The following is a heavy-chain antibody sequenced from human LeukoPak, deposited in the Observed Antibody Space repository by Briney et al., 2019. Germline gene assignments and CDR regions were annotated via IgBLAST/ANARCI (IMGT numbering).Heavy chain of an antibody. Sequence: PGGSLRLSCAASGFTFSSYWMHWVRQAPGDGLVWVSRINTDGSSTSYADSVKGRFTISRDNAKNTLYLQMNSLRAEDTAVYYCARVTYDPRDAFDIWGQGTMVTVSS. J-gene: IGHJ3*02. CDR1: GFTFSSYW. CDR2: INTDGSST. CDR3: ARVTYDPRDAFDI. V-gene: IGHV3-74*01. D-gene: IGHD3-3*01.